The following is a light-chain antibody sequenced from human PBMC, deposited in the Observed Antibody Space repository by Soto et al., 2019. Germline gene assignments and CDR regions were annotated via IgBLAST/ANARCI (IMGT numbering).Light chain of an antibody. V-gene: IGLV1-44*01. Sequence: QSVLTQPPSASGTPGQRVTISCSGSSSNIGSNSVNWYQQLPGPAPKLLIYSNNQRPSGVPDRFSGSKSGTSASLAISGLQSEDEADYYCAAWDDSLTGLFGGGTKLTVL. CDR3: AAWDDSLTGL. CDR1: SSNIGSNS. CDR2: SNN. J-gene: IGLJ2*01.